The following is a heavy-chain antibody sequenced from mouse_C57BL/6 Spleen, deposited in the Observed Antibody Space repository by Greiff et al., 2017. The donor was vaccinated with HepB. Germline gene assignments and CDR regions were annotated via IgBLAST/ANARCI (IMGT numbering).Heavy chain of an antibody. CDR3: ARESGSGLFAY. CDR2: ISYDGSN. CDR1: GYSITSGYY. J-gene: IGHJ3*01. Sequence: EVQLQQSGPGLVKPSQSLSLTCSVTGYSITSGYYWNWIRQFPGNKLEWMGYISYDGSNNYNPSLKNRISITRDTSKNQFFLKLNSVTTEDTATYYCARESGSGLFAYWGQGTLVTVSA. V-gene: IGHV3-6*01. D-gene: IGHD3-2*02.